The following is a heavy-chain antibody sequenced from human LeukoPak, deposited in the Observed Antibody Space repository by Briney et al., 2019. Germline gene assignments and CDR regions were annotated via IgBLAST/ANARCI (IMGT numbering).Heavy chain of an antibody. D-gene: IGHD6-19*01. CDR1: GFTFDDYA. CDR2: ISWNSGSI. Sequence: PGGSLRLSCAASGFTFDDYAMHWVRQAPGKGLEWVSGISWNSGSIGYADSVKGRFTISRDNAKNSLYLQVNSLRPEDMALYYCAKDFGAVAGDAFDIWGQGTMVTVSS. V-gene: IGHV3-9*03. J-gene: IGHJ3*02. CDR3: AKDFGAVAGDAFDI.